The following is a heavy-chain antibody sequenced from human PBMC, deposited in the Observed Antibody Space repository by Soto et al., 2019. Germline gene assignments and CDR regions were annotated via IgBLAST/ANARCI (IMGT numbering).Heavy chain of an antibody. CDR3: ARDDNDILTGYHYDAFDI. Sequence: QVQLVQSGAEVKKPGASVKVSCKASGYTFTSYGISWVRQAPGQGLEWMGWISAYNGNTNYAQTLQGRVTMTTDTSTSTAYMELRSLRSDDTAVYYCARDDNDILTGYHYDAFDIWGQGTMVTVSS. J-gene: IGHJ3*02. D-gene: IGHD3-9*01. CDR1: GYTFTSYG. V-gene: IGHV1-18*01. CDR2: ISAYNGNT.